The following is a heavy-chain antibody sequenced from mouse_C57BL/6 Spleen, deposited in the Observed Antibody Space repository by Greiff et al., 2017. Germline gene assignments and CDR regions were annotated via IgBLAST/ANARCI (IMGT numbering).Heavy chain of an antibody. CDR3: ARERGYGSRYYFDD. Sequence: VQLQQSGPVLVKPGASVKMSCKASGYTFTDSYMNWVKQSPGKSLEWIGVINPYNGGTSYNQKFKGKATLTVDKSSSTAYMELNSLTSEDSAVYYCARERGYGSRYYFDDWGQGTTLTVSS. CDR2: INPYNGGT. CDR1: GYTFTDSY. D-gene: IGHD1-1*01. V-gene: IGHV1-19*01. J-gene: IGHJ2*01.